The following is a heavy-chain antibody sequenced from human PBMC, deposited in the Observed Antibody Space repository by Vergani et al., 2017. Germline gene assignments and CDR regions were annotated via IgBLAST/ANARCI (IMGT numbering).Heavy chain of an antibody. D-gene: IGHD3-3*01. V-gene: IGHV3-74*01. CDR2: INGDGDTI. CDR3: ARARKFRFGVVWENWFDP. J-gene: IGHJ5*02. CDR1: GFTFNEYW. Sequence: EVELVESGGGLVQPGGSLRLSCAASGFTFNEYWMHWARQVPGKGLVWVSGINGDGDTISYADSVKGRFTISRDNAKNTLFLQMNSLRAEDTAVYYCARARKFRFGVVWENWFDPWGQGTLVTVSS.